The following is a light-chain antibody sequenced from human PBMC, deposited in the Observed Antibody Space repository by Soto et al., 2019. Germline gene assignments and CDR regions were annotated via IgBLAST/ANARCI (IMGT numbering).Light chain of an antibody. CDR2: GAS. V-gene: IGKV3-20*01. J-gene: IGKJ1*01. CDR3: QQYGSSRT. Sequence: EIVLTQSPGTLSLSPGERATLSCRASQSVSNSYLAWYQQKPGQAPKLLIYGASSRATGIPDRFSGSGSGTDFTLSISRLEPEDSAVYYCQQYGSSRTFGQGPKVEIK. CDR1: QSVSNSY.